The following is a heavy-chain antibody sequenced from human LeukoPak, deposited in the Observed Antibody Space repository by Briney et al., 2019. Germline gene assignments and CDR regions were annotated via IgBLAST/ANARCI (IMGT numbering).Heavy chain of an antibody. D-gene: IGHD6-6*01. J-gene: IGHJ6*03. CDR1: GGSFSGYY. V-gene: IGHV4-34*01. CDR2: INHSGST. CDR3: ARVRGSQGIAARTYYYYYMDV. Sequence: SETLPLTCAVYGGSFSGYYWSWIRQPPGKGLEWIGEINHSGSTNYNPSLKSRVTISVDTSKNQFSLKLSSVTAADTAVYYCARVRGSQGIAARTYYYYYMDVWGKGTTVTVSS.